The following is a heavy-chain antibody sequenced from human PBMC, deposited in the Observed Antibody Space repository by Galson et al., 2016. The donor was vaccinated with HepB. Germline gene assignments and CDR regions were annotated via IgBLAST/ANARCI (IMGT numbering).Heavy chain of an antibody. D-gene: IGHD3-16*02. CDR2: IRGKTHNYAT. Sequence: SLRLSCAASGFTFGASTMHWVRQASGKGLEWVGRIRGKTHNYATSYAASVRGRFTISRDDSNTTTYLQMNSLETEDTAVYYCTTGTSFDLSLYPLDYWGQGTLVTVSS. V-gene: IGHV3-73*01. J-gene: IGHJ4*02. CDR1: GFTFGAST. CDR3: TTGTSFDLSLYPLDY.